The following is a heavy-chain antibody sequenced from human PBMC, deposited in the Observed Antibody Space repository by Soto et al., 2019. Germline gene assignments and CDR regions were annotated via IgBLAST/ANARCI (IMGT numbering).Heavy chain of an antibody. CDR1: GYSFTTYW. Sequence: PGESLKISCKGSGYSFTTYWIGWVRQITGKGLEWMGIIYPGDSDTRYIPSFQGQVTISADKSISTAYLQWSSLKASDTAMYYCARHETYYYDSSGLVGAFDIWGQGTMVTVSS. CDR2: IYPGDSDT. D-gene: IGHD3-22*01. J-gene: IGHJ3*02. CDR3: ARHETYYYDSSGLVGAFDI. V-gene: IGHV5-51*01.